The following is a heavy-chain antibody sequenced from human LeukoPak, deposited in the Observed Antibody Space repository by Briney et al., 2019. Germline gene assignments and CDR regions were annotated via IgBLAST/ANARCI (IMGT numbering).Heavy chain of an antibody. D-gene: IGHD6-13*01. J-gene: IGHJ5*02. V-gene: IGHV4-38-2*01. CDR1: GYSISSGYY. CDR3: AGDKEATGNGRPNWFDP. Sequence: SETLSLTCAVSGYSISSGYYWGWIRQPPGKGLQWIGSIFQRGYSYYDPSLKSRVTISVDTSKNQFSLKLSSVTAADTAVYYCAGDKEATGNGRPNWFDPWGQGTLVTVSS. CDR2: IFQRGYS.